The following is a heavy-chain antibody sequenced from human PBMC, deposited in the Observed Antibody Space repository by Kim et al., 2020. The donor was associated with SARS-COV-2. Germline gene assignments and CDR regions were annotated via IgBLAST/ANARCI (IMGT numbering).Heavy chain of an antibody. CDR1: GFTVSSNY. V-gene: IGHV3-66*01. D-gene: IGHD1-26*01. J-gene: IGHJ6*02. CDR3: ARDDLSGSGSYYPYYYYGMDV. CDR2: IYSGGST. Sequence: GGSLRLSCAASGFTVSSNYMSWVRQAPGKGLEWVSVIYSGGSTYYADSVKGRFTIFRDNSKNTLYLQMNSLRAEDTAVYYCARDDLSGSGSYYPYYYYGMDVWGQGTTVTVSS.